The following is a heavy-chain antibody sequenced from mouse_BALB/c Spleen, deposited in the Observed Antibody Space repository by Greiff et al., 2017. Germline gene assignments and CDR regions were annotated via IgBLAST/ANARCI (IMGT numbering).Heavy chain of an antibody. Sequence: EVQLQQSGPELMKPGASVKISCKASGYSFTSYYMHWVKQSHGKSLEWIGYIDPFNGGTSYNQKFKGKATLTVDKTSSTAYMHLSSLTSEDSAVYYCARGPTGTVDYWGQGTTLTVSS. V-gene: IGHV1-28*01. CDR3: ARGPTGTVDY. D-gene: IGHD4-1*02. J-gene: IGHJ2*01. CDR1: GYSFTSYY. CDR2: IDPFNGGT.